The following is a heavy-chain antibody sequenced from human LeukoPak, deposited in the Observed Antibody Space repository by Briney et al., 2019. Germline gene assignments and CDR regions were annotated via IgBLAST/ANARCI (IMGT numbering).Heavy chain of an antibody. J-gene: IGHJ4*02. Sequence: TSETLSLTCAVSGGSISSTYWWSWVRQPPGKGLEWIGDIFHYGTTNYKPSLKSGLTMPVDAYTHRFSLKLNSVTAAHTAVYYCAGWGVDYGGKFDYLDYWGQGMLVTVSS. CDR2: IFHYGTT. V-gene: IGHV4-4*02. CDR3: AGWGVDYGGKFDYLDY. D-gene: IGHD4-23*01. CDR1: GGSISSTYW.